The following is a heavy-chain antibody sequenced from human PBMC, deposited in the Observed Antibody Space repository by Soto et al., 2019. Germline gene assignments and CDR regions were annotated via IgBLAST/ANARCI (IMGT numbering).Heavy chain of an antibody. CDR1: GFTFSSYA. V-gene: IGHV3-23*01. CDR3: AKVLLVGLFHGMDV. CDR2: ISGSGGST. Sequence: VGSLRLSCAASGFTFSSYAMSWVRQAPGKGLEWVSAISGSGGSTYYADSVKGRFTLSRDNSKNTMYLQMNSLRAEDTAVYYCAKVLLVGLFHGMDVWGQGTTVTVSS. D-gene: IGHD2-21*01. J-gene: IGHJ6*02.